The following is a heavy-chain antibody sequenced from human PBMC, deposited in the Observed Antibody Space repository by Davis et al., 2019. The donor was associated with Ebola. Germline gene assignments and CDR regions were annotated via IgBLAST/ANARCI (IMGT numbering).Heavy chain of an antibody. D-gene: IGHD3-22*01. CDR2: INHSGST. CDR1: GGSFSGYY. V-gene: IGHV4-34*01. Sequence: SETLSLTCAVYGGSFSGYYWSWIRQPPGKGLEWIGEINHSGSTNYNPSLKSRVTISVDTSKNQFSLKLSSVTAADTAVYYCARGPGYYYDSSGYYSLRYFDLWGRGTLVTVSS. J-gene: IGHJ2*01. CDR3: ARGPGYYYDSSGYYSLRYFDL.